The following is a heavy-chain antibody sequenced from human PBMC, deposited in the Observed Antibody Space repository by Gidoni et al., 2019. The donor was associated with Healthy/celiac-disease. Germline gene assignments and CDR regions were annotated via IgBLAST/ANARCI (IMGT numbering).Heavy chain of an antibody. CDR2: ISSSSSYT. Sequence: QVQLVESGGGLVKPGGSLRLSCAASGFTFSDYYMSWIRQAPGKGLEWVSYISSSSSYTNYADSVKGRFTISRDNAKNSLYLQMNSLRAEDTAVYYCARDPAPLTYYYDSSGYPGAFDIWGQGTMVTVSS. CDR3: ARDPAPLTYYYDSSGYPGAFDI. J-gene: IGHJ3*02. D-gene: IGHD3-22*01. V-gene: IGHV3-11*06. CDR1: GFTFSDYY.